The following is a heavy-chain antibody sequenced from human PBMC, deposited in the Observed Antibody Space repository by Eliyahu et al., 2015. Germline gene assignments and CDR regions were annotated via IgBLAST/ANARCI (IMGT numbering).Heavy chain of an antibody. V-gene: IGHV1-58*01. D-gene: IGHD1-20*01. CDR2: IVVGSGNT. Sequence: QMQLVQSGPEVKKPGTSVKVSCKASGFTFTSSAVQWVRQARGQRLEWIGWIVVGSGNTNYAQKFQERVTITRDMSTSTAYMELSSLRSEDTAVYYCAVRITGRGDAFDIWGQGTMVTVSS. CDR3: AVRITGRGDAFDI. J-gene: IGHJ3*02. CDR1: GFTFTSSA.